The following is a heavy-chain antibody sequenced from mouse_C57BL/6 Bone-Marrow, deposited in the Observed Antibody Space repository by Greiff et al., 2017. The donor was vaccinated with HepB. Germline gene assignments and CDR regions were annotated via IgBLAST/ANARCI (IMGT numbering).Heavy chain of an antibody. D-gene: IGHD2-4*01. CDR3: ARAYEYGAAMDY. CDR1: GFTFSDYG. V-gene: IGHV5-17*01. J-gene: IGHJ4*01. CDR2: ISSGSSTI. Sequence: EVKVVESGGGLVKPGGSLKLSCAASGFTFSDYGMHWVRQAPEKGLEWVAYISSGSSTIYYADTVKGRFTISRDNAKNTLFLQMTSLRSEDTAMYYCARAYEYGAAMDYWGQGTSVTVSS.